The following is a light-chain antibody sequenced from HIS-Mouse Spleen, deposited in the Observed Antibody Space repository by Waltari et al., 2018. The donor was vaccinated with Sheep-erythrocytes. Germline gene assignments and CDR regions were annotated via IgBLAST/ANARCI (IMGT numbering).Light chain of an antibody. V-gene: IGKV2-28*01. J-gene: IGKJ1*01. CDR2: LGS. CDR3: MQALQTPRT. Sequence: DIVMTQSPLSLPVTPGAPASISCRSSQSLLHSNGYNYLDWYLQKPVQSPELLIYLGSNRASGVPDRFSGSGSGTDCTLKISRVEAEDVGVYYCMQALQTPRTFGQGTKVEIK. CDR1: QSLLHSNGYNY.